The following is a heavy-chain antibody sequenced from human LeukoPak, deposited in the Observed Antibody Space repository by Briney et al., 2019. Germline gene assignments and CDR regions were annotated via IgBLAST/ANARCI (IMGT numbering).Heavy chain of an antibody. J-gene: IGHJ4*02. Sequence: PSETLSLTCAVYGGSFSGYYWSWIRQPPGKGLEWIGEINHSGSTNYNPSLKSRVTISVDTSKNQFSLKLSSVTAADTAVYYCARDTVTTRAFDYWGQGTLVTVSS. CDR2: INHSGST. V-gene: IGHV4-34*01. CDR1: GGSFSGYY. CDR3: ARDTVTTRAFDY. D-gene: IGHD4-17*01.